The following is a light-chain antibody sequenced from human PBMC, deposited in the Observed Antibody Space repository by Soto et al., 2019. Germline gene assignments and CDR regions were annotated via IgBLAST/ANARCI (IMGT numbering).Light chain of an antibody. V-gene: IGLV1-47*01. Sequence: QSVLTQPPSASGTPGQRVTISCSGSSSNIGSNYVYWYQQLPGTAPKLLIYRNNQRPSWVPDRFSGSKSGTSASLAISGLRSEDEADYYCAAWDDSLSAAVFGGGTQLTVL. J-gene: IGLJ7*01. CDR3: AAWDDSLSAAV. CDR1: SSNIGSNY. CDR2: RNN.